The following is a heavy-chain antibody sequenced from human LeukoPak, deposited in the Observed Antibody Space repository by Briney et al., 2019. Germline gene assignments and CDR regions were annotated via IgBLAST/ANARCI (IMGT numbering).Heavy chain of an antibody. D-gene: IGHD6-19*01. CDR1: GFTFSSYA. V-gene: IGHV3-23*01. Sequence: PGGSLRLSCAASGFTFSSYAMSWVRQAPGKGLEWVSAISGSGGSTYYADSVKGRFTISRDNSKNTLYLQMNSLRAEDTAVYYCAREIAVAGTPNWFDPWGQGTLVTVSS. CDR3: AREIAVAGTPNWFDP. J-gene: IGHJ5*02. CDR2: ISGSGGST.